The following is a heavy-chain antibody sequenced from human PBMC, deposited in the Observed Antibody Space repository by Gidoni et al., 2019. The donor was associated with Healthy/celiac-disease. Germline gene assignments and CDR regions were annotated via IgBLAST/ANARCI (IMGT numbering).Heavy chain of an antibody. CDR2: LYYRGST. V-gene: IGHV4-39*07. CDR3: ARDSNWFDP. Sequence: QLQLQESGPGLVKPSETLSLTCTVSGGSIMSSSYYWGWIRQPPGKGLEWIGSLYYRGSTDYNPARKSRFTIAVDTSKNQFSLKLSSVTAADTAVYYCARDSNWFDPWGQGTLVTVSS. CDR1: GGSIMSSSYY. J-gene: IGHJ5*02.